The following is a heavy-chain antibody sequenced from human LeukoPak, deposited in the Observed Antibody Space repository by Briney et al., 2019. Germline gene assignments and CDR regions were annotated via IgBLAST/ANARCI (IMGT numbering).Heavy chain of an antibody. J-gene: IGHJ4*02. Sequence: GGSLRLSCAASGFTFSGYAMSWVRQAPGKGLEWVSSISGSGGSTYYADSVKGRFTISRDNSKNTLFLQMNSLRAEDTAVYYCAKRAVPGNAFFDNWGRGNLVTVSS. CDR1: GFTFSGYA. D-gene: IGHD6-19*01. CDR3: AKRAVPGNAFFDN. V-gene: IGHV3-23*01. CDR2: ISGSGGST.